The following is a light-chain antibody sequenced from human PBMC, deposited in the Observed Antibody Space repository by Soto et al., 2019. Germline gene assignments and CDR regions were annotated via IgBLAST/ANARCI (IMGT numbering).Light chain of an antibody. Sequence: ELVLTQSPGTLSLSPGERATLSCRASQSVSSSYLAWYQQKPGQAPRLLIYGASSRATGIPDRFSGSGSGTDFNLTISRLEPEDFAVYYCQQRSNWPPITFGQGTRL. CDR2: GAS. J-gene: IGKJ5*01. V-gene: IGKV3D-20*02. CDR3: QQRSNWPPIT. CDR1: QSVSSSY.